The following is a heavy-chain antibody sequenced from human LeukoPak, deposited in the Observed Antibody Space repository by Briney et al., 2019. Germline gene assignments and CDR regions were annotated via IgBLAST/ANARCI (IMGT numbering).Heavy chain of an antibody. D-gene: IGHD3-10*01. Sequence: GASVKVSCKASGGTFSSYAISWVRQAPGQGLEWMGGIIPIFGTANYAQKFQGRVTITADKSTSTAYMELSSLRSEDTAVYYCAISKKLLLWFGDWGQGTLVTVSS. CDR3: AISKKLLLWFGD. V-gene: IGHV1-69*06. CDR1: GGTFSSYA. J-gene: IGHJ4*02. CDR2: IIPIFGTA.